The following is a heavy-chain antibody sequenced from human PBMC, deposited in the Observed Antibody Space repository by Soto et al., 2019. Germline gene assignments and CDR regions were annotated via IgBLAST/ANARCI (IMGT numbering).Heavy chain of an antibody. CDR1: GFTFSSYA. CDR3: AKTEDIVVVPAAVVTSAFDS. V-gene: IGHV3-23*01. J-gene: IGHJ4*02. CDR2: ISGSGGST. D-gene: IGHD2-2*01. Sequence: GGSLRLSCAASGFTFSSYAMSWVRQAPGKGLEWVSAISGSGGSTYYADSVKGRFTISRDNSKNTLYLQMNSLRAEDTAVYYCAKTEDIVVVPAAVVTSAFDSWGQGTLVTVS.